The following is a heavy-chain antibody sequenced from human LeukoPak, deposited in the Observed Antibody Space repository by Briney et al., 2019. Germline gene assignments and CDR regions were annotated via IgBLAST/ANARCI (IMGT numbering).Heavy chain of an antibody. Sequence: GASVKVSCKASGGTFSAYGVAWVRQAAGQGLEWMGGIIPILDRTNHAQKFQGRVTVTADKSTSTVTMELSSLRSEDTAVYYCARVHGDYGDSAFDIWGQGTMVTVSS. CDR2: IIPILDRT. CDR3: ARVHGDYGDSAFDI. J-gene: IGHJ3*02. CDR1: GGTFSAYG. D-gene: IGHD4-17*01. V-gene: IGHV1-69*10.